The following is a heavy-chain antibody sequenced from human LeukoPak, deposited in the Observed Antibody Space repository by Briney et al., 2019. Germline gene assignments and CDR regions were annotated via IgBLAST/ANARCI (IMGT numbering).Heavy chain of an antibody. Sequence: PGGSLRLSCAASGFTFSNSWMHWVRQAPGKGLVWVSHINSDGSSTNYADSVKGRFTISRDNARNTLYLQMNSLRAEDTAVYYCAYVFGGATWDYWGQGTLVTVSS. CDR3: AYVFGGATWDY. CDR2: INSDGSST. V-gene: IGHV3-74*01. D-gene: IGHD1-26*01. J-gene: IGHJ4*02. CDR1: GFTFSNSW.